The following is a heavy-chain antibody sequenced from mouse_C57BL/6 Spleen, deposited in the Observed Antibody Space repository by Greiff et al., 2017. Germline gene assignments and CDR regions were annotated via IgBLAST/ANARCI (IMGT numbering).Heavy chain of an antibody. D-gene: IGHD1-1*01. Sequence: QVQLQQSGAELVRPGTSVKVSCKASGYAFTNYLIEWVKQRPGQGLEWIGVINPGSGGTNYNEKFKGKATLTADKSSSTAYMQLSSLTSEDSAVYFCARYYGSSRYAMDYWGQGTSVTVSS. V-gene: IGHV1-54*01. CDR2: INPGSGGT. CDR1: GYAFTNYL. CDR3: ARYYGSSRYAMDY. J-gene: IGHJ4*01.